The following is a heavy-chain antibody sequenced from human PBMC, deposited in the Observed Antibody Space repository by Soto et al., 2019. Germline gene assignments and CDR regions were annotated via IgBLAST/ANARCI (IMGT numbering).Heavy chain of an antibody. V-gene: IGHV3-23*01. CDR2: ISGSGGST. J-gene: IGHJ6*03. D-gene: IGHD3-16*02. Sequence: GGSLRLSCAASGFTFSSNWMTWVRQAPGKGLEWVSAISGSGGSTYYADSVKGRFTISRDNSKNTLYLQMNSLRAEDTVVYYCAKGGSTFGGVIVYMDVWGKGTTVTVSS. CDR3: AKGGSTFGGVIVYMDV. CDR1: GFTFSSNW.